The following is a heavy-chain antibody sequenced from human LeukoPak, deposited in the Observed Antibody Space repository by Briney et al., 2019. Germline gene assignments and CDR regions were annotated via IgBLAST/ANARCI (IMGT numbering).Heavy chain of an antibody. CDR1: GFTFSSYA. D-gene: IGHD3-3*01. V-gene: IGHV3-30-3*01. Sequence: GRSLRLSCAASGFTFSSYAMHWVRQAPGKGLEWVAVISYDGSNKYYADSVKGRFTISRDNSKNTLYLQMNSLRAEDTAVYYCARVWLRFLEWPTNYYYYYMDVWGKGTTVTVSS. CDR3: ARVWLRFLEWPTNYYYYYMDV. J-gene: IGHJ6*03. CDR2: ISYDGSNK.